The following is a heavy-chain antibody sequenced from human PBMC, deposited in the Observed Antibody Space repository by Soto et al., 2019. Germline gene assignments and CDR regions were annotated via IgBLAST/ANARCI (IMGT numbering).Heavy chain of an antibody. CDR3: ATELNKDSSDYYYFAD. CDR2: VSAKNTDT. V-gene: IGHV1-18*01. J-gene: IGHJ4*02. CDR1: GYTFTAYG. Sequence: ASVKVSCKASGYTFTAYGLAWLRQAPGQGPEWMGWVSAKNTDTNYAQKFQGRVTMTTDTSTTTTYMELRSLRSDDTAVYYCATELNKDSSDYYYFADWGQGTMVTVYS. D-gene: IGHD3-22*01.